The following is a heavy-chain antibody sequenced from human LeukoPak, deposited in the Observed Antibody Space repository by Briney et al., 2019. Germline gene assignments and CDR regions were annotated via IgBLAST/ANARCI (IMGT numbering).Heavy chain of an antibody. CDR2: MHYTGST. CDR3: ARDLGVGYRGAYPGY. CDR1: GESMSGFY. V-gene: IGHV4-59*12. Sequence: SETLSLTCTVSGESMSGFYWNWIRQPPGKGLEWIGYMHYTGSTNYNPSLKSRVTISIDTSKNQFSLKLSSVTASDTAVYYCARDLGVGYRGAYPGYWGQGTLVTVSS. J-gene: IGHJ4*02. D-gene: IGHD1-26*01.